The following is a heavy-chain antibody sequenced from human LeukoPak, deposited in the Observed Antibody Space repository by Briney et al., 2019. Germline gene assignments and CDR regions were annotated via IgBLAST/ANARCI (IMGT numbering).Heavy chain of an antibody. CDR3: ANLGYYNYGMDV. V-gene: IGHV4-39*01. CDR2: IYFSGST. Sequence: SETLSLTCTVSGGSISITTYYWGWIRPPPGKGLEWIGTIYFSGSTYYNPSLKRRVTISVDTSKNQFSLTMSSVTAADTAVYYCANLGYYNYGMDVWGQGTTVTVSS. J-gene: IGHJ6*02. CDR1: GGSISITTYY.